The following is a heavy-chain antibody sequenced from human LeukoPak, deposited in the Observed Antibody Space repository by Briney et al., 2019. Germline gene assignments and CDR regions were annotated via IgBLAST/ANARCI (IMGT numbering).Heavy chain of an antibody. CDR3: AKDQWLVPYY. J-gene: IGHJ4*02. CDR1: GFYFRDHW. CDR2: ISYDGSNK. Sequence: GGSLRLSCAASGFYFRDHWMDWVRQAPGKGLEWVAVISYDGSNKYYADSVKGRFTISRDNSKNTLYLQMNSLRAEDTAVYYCAKDQWLVPYYWGQGTLVTVSS. V-gene: IGHV3-30*18. D-gene: IGHD6-19*01.